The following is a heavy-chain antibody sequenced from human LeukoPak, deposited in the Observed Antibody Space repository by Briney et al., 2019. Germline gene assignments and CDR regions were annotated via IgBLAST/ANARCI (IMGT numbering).Heavy chain of an antibody. CDR1: GFTFSSYD. D-gene: IGHD2/OR15-2a*01. V-gene: IGHV3-13*01. Sequence: PGGSLRLSCAASGFTFSSYDMHWVRQATGKGLEWVSAIGTAGDTYYPGSVKGRFTISRENAKNSLYLQMNSLRAGDTAVYYCARVTFDYYAFDIWGQGTMVTVSS. CDR2: IGTAGDT. J-gene: IGHJ3*02. CDR3: ARVTFDYYAFDI.